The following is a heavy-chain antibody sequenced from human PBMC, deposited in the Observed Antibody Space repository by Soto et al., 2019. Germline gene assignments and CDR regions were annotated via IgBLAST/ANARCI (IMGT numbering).Heavy chain of an antibody. CDR2: ISAYNGNT. Sequence: QVQLVQSGAEVKKPGASVKVSCKASGYTFTSYGISWVRQAPGHGLEWMGCISAYNGNTNYAQTLQGRVTMTTDTSTRTAYMELRSLRSDDTAVYYCARALERRYYYYSYMDVWRKGTTVTVSS. J-gene: IGHJ6*03. CDR3: ARALERRYYYYSYMDV. CDR1: GYTFTSYG. V-gene: IGHV1-18*01. D-gene: IGHD1-1*01.